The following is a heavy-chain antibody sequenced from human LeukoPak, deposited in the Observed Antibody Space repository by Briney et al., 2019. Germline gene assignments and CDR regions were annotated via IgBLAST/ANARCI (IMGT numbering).Heavy chain of an antibody. CDR2: INHSGST. V-gene: IGHV4-39*07. D-gene: IGHD6-19*01. Sequence: PSETLSLTCTVSGGSISSNTYYWGWIRQPPGKGLEWIGEINHSGSTNYNPSLKSRVTISVDTSKNQFSLKLSSVTAADTAVYYCARGVSFGGWYSLKALDYWGQGTLVTVSS. CDR3: ARGVSFGGWYSLKALDY. CDR1: GGSISSNTYY. J-gene: IGHJ4*02.